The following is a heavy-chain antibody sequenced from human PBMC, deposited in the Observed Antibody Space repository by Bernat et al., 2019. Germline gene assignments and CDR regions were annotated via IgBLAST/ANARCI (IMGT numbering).Heavy chain of an antibody. CDR2: INPSGGST. J-gene: IGHJ5*02. Sequence: QVQLVQSGAEVKKPGASVKVSCKASGYTFTSYYMHWVRQAPGQGLEWMGIINPSGGSTSYAQKFQGRVNMTRDTSTSTVYMELSSLRSEDTAVYYCARDHDYGDQGDWFDPWGQGTLVTVSS. D-gene: IGHD4-17*01. V-gene: IGHV1-46*01. CDR3: ARDHDYGDQGDWFDP. CDR1: GYTFTSYY.